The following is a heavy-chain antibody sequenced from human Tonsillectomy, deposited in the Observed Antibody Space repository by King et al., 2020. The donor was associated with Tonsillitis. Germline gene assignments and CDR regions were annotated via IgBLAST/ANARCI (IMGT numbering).Heavy chain of an antibody. CDR3: AHMGYDYDSSDYWYFDL. Sequence: TLQESGPTLVKPTQTLTLTCTFSGFSLSTSGVGVGWIRQPPGKALEWLALFYWNDDQRYSPSLKSRLTITKDTSKNQVVLTMSNMDPVDTATYYCAHMGYDYDSSDYWYFDLWGRGTLVTVSS. V-gene: IGHV2-5*01. CDR1: GFSLSTSGVG. CDR2: FYWNDDQ. J-gene: IGHJ2*01. D-gene: IGHD3-22*01.